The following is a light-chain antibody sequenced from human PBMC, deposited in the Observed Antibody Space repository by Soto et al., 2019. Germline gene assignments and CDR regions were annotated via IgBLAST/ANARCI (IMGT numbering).Light chain of an antibody. V-gene: IGKV3-11*01. CDR2: GAS. Sequence: EIVLTQSPATLSLSPGERATLSCRASQSVSSYLAWYQQKPGQAPRLLIYGASNRATGIPARFSGSGSGTDFTLTISSLEPEDFVVYDGQQRSSWPLITIGQGTKVDIK. CDR1: QSVSSY. J-gene: IGKJ1*01. CDR3: QQRSSWPLIT.